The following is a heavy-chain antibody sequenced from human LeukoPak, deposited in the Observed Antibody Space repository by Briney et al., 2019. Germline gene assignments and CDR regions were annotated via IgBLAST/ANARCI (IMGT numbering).Heavy chain of an antibody. CDR3: VRLATLTTTDY. D-gene: IGHD2-15*01. J-gene: IGHJ4*02. Sequence: GESLKISCQGSGYTFTSHWIGWVRQMPGKGLEWVGIIYPGDSDTKYSASFRGQVTMSVDKSVSTAYLQWSSLKASDTATYYCVRLATLTTTDYWGQGTLVTVSS. CDR1: GYTFTSHW. V-gene: IGHV5-51*01. CDR2: IYPGDSDT.